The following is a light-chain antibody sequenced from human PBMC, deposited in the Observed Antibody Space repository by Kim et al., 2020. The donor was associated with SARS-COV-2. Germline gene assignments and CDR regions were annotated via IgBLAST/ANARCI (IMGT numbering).Light chain of an antibody. CDR1: QDINVY. Sequence: DIQLTQSPSSLSASVGDRVTITCRASQDINVYLAWYQQRPGKVPKLLIFSASTLQAGVPSRFSGGGSGTDFTLTTSSLQPEDVATYYCQMYHSAPPLTFGGGTKVDIK. CDR3: QMYHSAPPLT. CDR2: SAS. J-gene: IGKJ4*01. V-gene: IGKV1-27*01.